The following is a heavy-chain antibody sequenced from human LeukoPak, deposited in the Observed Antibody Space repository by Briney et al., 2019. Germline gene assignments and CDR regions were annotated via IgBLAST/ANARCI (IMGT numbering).Heavy chain of an antibody. D-gene: IGHD3-10*01. CDR3: AKDRSGGSGSYYTCFDY. V-gene: IGHV3-21*04. CDR1: GFTFSSYS. J-gene: IGHJ4*02. Sequence: GSLRLSCAASGFTFSSYSMNWVRQAPGKGLERVSSISSSSSYIYYADSVKGRFTISRDNAKNSLYLQMNSLRAEDTAVYYCAKDRSGGSGSYYTCFDYWGQGTLATVSS. CDR2: ISSSSSYI.